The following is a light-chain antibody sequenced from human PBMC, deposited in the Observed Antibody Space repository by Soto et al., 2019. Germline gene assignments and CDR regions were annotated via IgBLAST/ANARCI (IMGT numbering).Light chain of an antibody. Sequence: QAVVTQPPSASGTPGQRVTISCSGSSSNIGTNTVIWYQQLPGAAPKLLIYSDNQRPSGVPDRFAGSKSGTSASLAISGLQSEDEADYYCAAWGVSLVVFGGGTKLTVL. CDR3: AAWGVSLVV. V-gene: IGLV1-44*01. CDR1: SSNIGTNT. J-gene: IGLJ2*01. CDR2: SDN.